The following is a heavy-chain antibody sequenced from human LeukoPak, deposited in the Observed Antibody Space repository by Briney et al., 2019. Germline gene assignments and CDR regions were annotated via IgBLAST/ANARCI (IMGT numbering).Heavy chain of an antibody. D-gene: IGHD6-13*01. J-gene: IGHJ6*02. CDR1: GFTFSGSS. CDR2: IRSEPNSYAT. Sequence: GGSLRLSCAASGFTFSGSSRHWVRQASGKGLEWVGRIRSEPNSYATAYAASVNGRFTISRDDSKNTAYLQMNSLKTEDTAVYYCTSATSNYSSSWYYYHGMDVWGQGTLVTVSS. CDR3: TSATSNYSSSWYYYHGMDV. V-gene: IGHV3-73*01.